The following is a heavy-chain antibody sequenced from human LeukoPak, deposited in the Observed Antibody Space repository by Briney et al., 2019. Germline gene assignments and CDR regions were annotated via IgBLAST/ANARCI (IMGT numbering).Heavy chain of an antibody. D-gene: IGHD1-26*01. V-gene: IGHV3-48*01. CDR2: ISSSSSTI. J-gene: IGHJ5*02. Sequence: GGSLRLSCAASGFTFSSYGMTWVRQAPGKGLEWVSYISSSSSTIYYADSVKGRFTISRDNAKNSLYLQLNSLRAEDTAVYYCARSLVVGATYPYHWGQRTLVTASS. CDR3: ARSLVVGATYPYH. CDR1: GFTFSSYG.